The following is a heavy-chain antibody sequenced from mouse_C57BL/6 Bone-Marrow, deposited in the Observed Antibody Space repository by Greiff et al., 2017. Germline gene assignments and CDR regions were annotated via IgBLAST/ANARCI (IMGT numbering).Heavy chain of an antibody. J-gene: IGHJ2*01. CDR1: GFSLSTFGMG. CDR2: IWWDDDK. Sequence: QVTLKESGPGLLQPSQTLSLTCSFSGFSLSTFGMGVGWIRQPSGKGLEWLAHIWWDDDKYYNPALKSRLTISKDTSKNQVFLKIANVDTADTATYYCARIEGFYYYGSSFFDYWGQGTTLTVSS. D-gene: IGHD1-1*01. CDR3: ARIEGFYYYGSSFFDY. V-gene: IGHV8-8*01.